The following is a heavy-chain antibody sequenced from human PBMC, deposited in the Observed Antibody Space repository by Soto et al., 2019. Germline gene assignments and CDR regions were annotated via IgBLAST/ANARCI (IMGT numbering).Heavy chain of an antibody. Sequence: QVQLQESGPGLVKPSQNLSLTCTVSGGSISSGDYYWSWIRRPPGKGLEWIGYIYYSESTYYNPSLKIRVTILVDTSKNQFSLKLSSVTAADTAVYYCARDYDFWSGTHYGMDVWGQGTTITVSS. CDR2: IYYSEST. CDR1: GGSISSGDYY. CDR3: ARDYDFWSGTHYGMDV. J-gene: IGHJ6*02. V-gene: IGHV4-30-4*01. D-gene: IGHD3-3*01.